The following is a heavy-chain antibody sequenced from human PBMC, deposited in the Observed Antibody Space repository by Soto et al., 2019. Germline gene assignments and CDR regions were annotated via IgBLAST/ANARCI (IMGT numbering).Heavy chain of an antibody. CDR3: ARGDYDFWSGYYPNYYYHGMDV. V-gene: IGHV1-46*01. D-gene: IGHD3-3*01. CDR2: INPSGGST. CDR1: GYTFTSYY. J-gene: IGHJ6*02. Sequence: ASVKVSCQASGYTFTSYYMHWVRQAPGQGLEWMGIINPSGGSTSYAQKFQGRVTMTRDTSTSTVYMELSSLRSEDTAVYYCARGDYDFWSGYYPNYYYHGMDVWGQGTTVTVSS.